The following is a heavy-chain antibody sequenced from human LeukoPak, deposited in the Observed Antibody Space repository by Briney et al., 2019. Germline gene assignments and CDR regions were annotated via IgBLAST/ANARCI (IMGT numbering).Heavy chain of an antibody. CDR1: GGSISSGGYY. Sequence: SETLSLTCTVSGGSISSGGYYWSWIRQHPGKGLEWIGYIYYSGSTYYNPSLKSRVTISVDTSKNQFSLKLSSVTAADTAEYYCARVDPDSSSTLEVFDYWGQGTLVTVSS. CDR2: IYYSGST. J-gene: IGHJ4*02. CDR3: ARVDPDSSSTLEVFDY. D-gene: IGHD6-6*01. V-gene: IGHV4-61*08.